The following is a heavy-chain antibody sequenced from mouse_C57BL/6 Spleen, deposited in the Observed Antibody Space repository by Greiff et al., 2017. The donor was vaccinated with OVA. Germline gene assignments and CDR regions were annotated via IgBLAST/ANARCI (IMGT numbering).Heavy chain of an antibody. CDR2: ISSGSSTI. D-gene: IGHD1-1*01. CDR3: ARDDYGSSFFAY. CDR1: GFTFSDSG. J-gene: IGHJ3*01. Sequence: EVHLVESGGGLVKPGGSLKLSCAASGFTFSDSGMHWVRQAPEKGLEWVAYISSGSSTIYYADTVKGRFTLSRDNAKNTLFLQMTSLRSEDTAMYYCARDDYGSSFFAYWGQGTLVTVSA. V-gene: IGHV5-17*01.